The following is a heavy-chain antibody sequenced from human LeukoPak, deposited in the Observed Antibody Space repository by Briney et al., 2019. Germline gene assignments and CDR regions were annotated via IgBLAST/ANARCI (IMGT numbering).Heavy chain of an antibody. Sequence: SETLSLTCAVSGGSFSSSNWWSWVRQLPGKGLEWIGEIYHSGSTNYNPSLKSRVTISVDKSKNQFSLKLSSVTAADTAVYYCARGYGRSSDLNWFDPWGQGTLVTVSS. D-gene: IGHD4-17*01. V-gene: IGHV4-4*02. CDR3: ARGYGRSSDLNWFDP. CDR2: IYHSGST. J-gene: IGHJ5*02. CDR1: GGSFSSSNW.